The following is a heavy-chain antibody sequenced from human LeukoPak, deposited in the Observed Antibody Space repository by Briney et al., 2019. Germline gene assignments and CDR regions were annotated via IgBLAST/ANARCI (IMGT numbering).Heavy chain of an antibody. D-gene: IGHD2-2*01. CDR2: ISGSGGST. CDR3: AKDLDSFVPAAILNWLDP. J-gene: IGHJ5*02. CDR1: GFTFSSYA. Sequence: VGSLRLSCAASGFTFSSYAMSWVRQAPGKGLEWVSAISGSGGSTYYADSVKGRFTISRDNSKNTLYLQMNSLRAEDTAVYYCAKDLDSFVPAAILNWLDPWGQGTLVTVSS. V-gene: IGHV3-23*01.